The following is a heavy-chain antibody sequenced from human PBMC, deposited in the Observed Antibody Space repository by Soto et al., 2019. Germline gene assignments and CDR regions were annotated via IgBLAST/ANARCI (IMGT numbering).Heavy chain of an antibody. CDR2: ILYDGTNK. J-gene: IGHJ4*01. CDR3: ARDRAVAGVSRSFDY. V-gene: IGHV3-30-3*01. D-gene: IGHD6-19*01. CDR1: GFTFSNYV. Sequence: QTGGSLRLSCAASGFTFSNYVMHWARQAPGKGLEWVAVILYDGTNKDYADSVKGRFTISRDNSKNTLYLQMNSLRSEDTAVYYCARDRAVAGVSRSFDYWGHGTLVTVSS.